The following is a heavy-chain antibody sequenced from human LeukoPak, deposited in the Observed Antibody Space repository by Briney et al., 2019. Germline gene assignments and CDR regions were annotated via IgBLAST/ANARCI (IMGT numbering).Heavy chain of an antibody. V-gene: IGHV3-48*01. J-gene: IGHJ4*02. Sequence: GGSLRLSCVASGFTFSSYHMNWVRQAPGKGLEWLSYIQSTSGSIHYADSVKGRFTISRDNARNSLYLQMNSLRAEDTAVYYCSRVVQDVTGADYWGQGTLVTVSS. CDR2: IQSTSGSI. CDR1: GFTFSSYH. CDR3: SRVVQDVTGADY. D-gene: IGHD3-9*01.